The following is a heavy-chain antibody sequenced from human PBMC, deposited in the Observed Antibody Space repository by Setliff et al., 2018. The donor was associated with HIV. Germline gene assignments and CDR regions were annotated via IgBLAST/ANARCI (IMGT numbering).Heavy chain of an antibody. V-gene: IGHV1-18*01. CDR2: FSGDNGDT. D-gene: IGHD2-15*01. J-gene: IGHJ3*02. CDR3: ARHCTAGTGYFYI. Sequence: ASVKVSCKASGYTFSNYGISWLRQAPGQGPECMGWFSGDNGDTNYAQKFQGRLTMTTDTSTSTAYMALRSLRSDDTAVYYCARHCTAGTGYFYIWGQGTMGTVSS. CDR1: GYTFSNYG.